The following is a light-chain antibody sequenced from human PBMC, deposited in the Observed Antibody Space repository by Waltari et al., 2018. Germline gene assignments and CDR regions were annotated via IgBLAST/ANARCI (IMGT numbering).Light chain of an antibody. CDR3: ATWDDSLNAAV. J-gene: IGLJ7*01. V-gene: IGLV1-44*01. CDR2: CPK. Sequence: QSVLTQPPSASGTPGLRVPISCSGSSSNIGSNPVNWYQQHPGTAPKLPISCPKQRPSGVPDRFSGYKSGSSASLDISGLQSEDEADYYCATWDDSLNAAVFGGGTQLSVL. CDR1: SSNIGSNP.